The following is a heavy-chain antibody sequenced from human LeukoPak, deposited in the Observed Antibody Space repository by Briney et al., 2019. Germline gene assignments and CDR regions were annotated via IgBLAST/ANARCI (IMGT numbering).Heavy chain of an antibody. CDR1: GFTFSSYA. CDR2: ISGSGIIT. Sequence: GGSLRLSCAASGFTFSSYAMSWVRQAPGKGLEWVSGISGSGIITYYADSVKGRFTISRDNAKNSLYLQMNSLRAEDTAVYYCTREGYDSSGLDAFDIWGQGTMVTVSS. V-gene: IGHV3-23*01. D-gene: IGHD3-22*01. J-gene: IGHJ3*02. CDR3: TREGYDSSGLDAFDI.